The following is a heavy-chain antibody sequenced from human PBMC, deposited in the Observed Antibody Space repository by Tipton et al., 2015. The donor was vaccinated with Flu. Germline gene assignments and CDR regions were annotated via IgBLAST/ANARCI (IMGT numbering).Heavy chain of an antibody. CDR3: ARTSYGGNSIGCLDY. D-gene: IGHD4-23*01. V-gene: IGHV4-38-2*01. Sequence: TLSLTCSVSGDSIGYTYYWGWIRQPPGKGLEWIGNIHRSGNTYHNPSLKSRVTMSVDSSKNQFSLRLTSVTAADTAVYYCARTSYGGNSIGCLDYWGQGTLVTVSS. CDR1: GDSIGYTYY. CDR2: IHRSGNT. J-gene: IGHJ4*02.